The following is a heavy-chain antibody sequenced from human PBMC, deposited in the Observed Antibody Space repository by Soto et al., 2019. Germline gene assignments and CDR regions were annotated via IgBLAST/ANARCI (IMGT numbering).Heavy chain of an antibody. D-gene: IGHD5-18*01. CDR2: IFSNDEK. Sequence: QVTLKESGPVLVKPTETLTLTCTVSWFSLSNARMGVSWIRQPPGKALEWLAHIFSNDEKSYNTSLNSRLAISNDTSKSQVVLTMTNMDPVHTATYYCALIRRGYSYTSYYYYYYMDVWGKGTTVTVSS. CDR3: ALIRRGYSYTSYYYYYYMDV. J-gene: IGHJ6*03. V-gene: IGHV2-26*01. CDR1: WFSLSNARMG.